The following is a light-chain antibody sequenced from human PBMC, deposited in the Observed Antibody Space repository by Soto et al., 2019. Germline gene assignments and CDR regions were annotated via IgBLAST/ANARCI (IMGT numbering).Light chain of an antibody. Sequence: QSALTQPPSASGTPGQRVTISCSGSSSNIGANPINWYQQLPGTAPKLLIYNNDQRPSGVPDRFSASKSDTSASLAISGLQSEDEADYYCEAWDDSLYGAVLGGGTKLTVL. J-gene: IGLJ2*01. V-gene: IGLV1-44*01. CDR1: SSNIGANP. CDR2: NND. CDR3: EAWDDSLYGAV.